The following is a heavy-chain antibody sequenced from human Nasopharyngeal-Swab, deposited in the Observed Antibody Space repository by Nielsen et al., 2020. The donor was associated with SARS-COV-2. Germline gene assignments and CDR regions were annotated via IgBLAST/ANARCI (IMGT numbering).Heavy chain of an antibody. CDR3: AKDPVAYYYDSSGYYYGPGYFDY. CDR2: ISGSGGST. D-gene: IGHD3-22*01. V-gene: IGHV3-23*01. Sequence: GGSLRLSCAASGFTFSSYAMSWVRQAPGKGLEWVSAISGSGGSTYYADSVKGRFTISRENSKNTLYLQMNSLRAEDTAVYYCAKDPVAYYYDSSGYYYGPGYFDYWGQGTLVTVSS. J-gene: IGHJ4*02. CDR1: GFTFSSYA.